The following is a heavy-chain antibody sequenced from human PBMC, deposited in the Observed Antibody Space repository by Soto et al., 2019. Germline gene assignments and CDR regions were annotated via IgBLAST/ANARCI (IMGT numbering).Heavy chain of an antibody. D-gene: IGHD2-8*01. CDR1: GYTFNTYY. V-gene: IGHV1-46*02. CDR2: IHPSGGGT. J-gene: IGHJ6*02. Sequence: ASVKVSCKPSGYTFNTYYLHWLRQAPGQALEWMGVIHPSGGGTTYAQKFLGRVTVTGDTSTTTVFMELSSLRSDDTAVYYCANGACYTGYYYYGLDVWGLGTTVTVSS. CDR3: ANGACYTGYYYYGLDV.